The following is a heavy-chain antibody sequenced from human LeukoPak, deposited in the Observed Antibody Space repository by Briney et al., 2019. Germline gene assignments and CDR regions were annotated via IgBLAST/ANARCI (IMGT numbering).Heavy chain of an antibody. CDR3: ARDAPLAYCGGDCYEAFDI. CDR1: GYTFTSYY. V-gene: IGHV1-2*02. CDR2: INPSSGGT. Sequence: ASVKVSCKASGYTFTSYYIHWVRQAPGQGPEWLGWINPSSGGTDYAQKFQGRVTMTRDTSTNTAYMELTSLRSDDTAVYYCARDAPLAYCGGDCYEAFDIWGQGTMVTVSS. D-gene: IGHD2-21*02. J-gene: IGHJ3*02.